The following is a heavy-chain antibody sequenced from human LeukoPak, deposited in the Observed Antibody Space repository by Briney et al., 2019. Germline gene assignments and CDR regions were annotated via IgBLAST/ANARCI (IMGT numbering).Heavy chain of an antibody. V-gene: IGHV3-21*01. Sequence: GSLRLSCAASGFTFSSYSMNWVRQAPGKGLEWVSCISGSSSYIYSADSVKGRFTISRDNAKNSLYLQMNSLRAEDTAVYYCARDSMVRGAHDYWGQGTLVTVSS. CDR1: GFTFSSYS. J-gene: IGHJ4*02. CDR2: ISGSSSYI. CDR3: ARDSMVRGAHDY. D-gene: IGHD3-10*01.